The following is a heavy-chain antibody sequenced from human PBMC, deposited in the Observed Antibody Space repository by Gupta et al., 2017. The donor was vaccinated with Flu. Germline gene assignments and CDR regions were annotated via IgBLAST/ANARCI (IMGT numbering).Heavy chain of an antibody. CDR3: ARDVGSGDYDS. V-gene: IGHV3-7*01. D-gene: IGHD4-17*01. J-gene: IGHJ5*01. CDR1: GFTLSDYW. Sequence: EVQLVESGGGLVQPGGSLRLSCGASGFTLSDYWMSWVRQAPGKGPELVDNINRDGSVINYMDFVRGRFTISRDNAKNAVYFQMNSLRVDDTAVYYCARDVGSGDYDSWGQGTLVTVSS. CDR2: INRDGSVI.